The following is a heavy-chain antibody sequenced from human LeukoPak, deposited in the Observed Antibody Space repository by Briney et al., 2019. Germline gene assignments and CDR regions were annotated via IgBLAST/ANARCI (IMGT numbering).Heavy chain of an antibody. CDR2: INPNSGVT. CDR3: ARGPGYGSGSYNY. J-gene: IGHJ4*02. CDR1: GYTFTDYY. V-gene: IGHV1-2*02. D-gene: IGHD3-10*01. Sequence: ASVKVSCKASGYTFTDYYMHWVRQAPGQGLEWMGWINPNSGVTNYAQKLQGRVTMTTDTSTSTAYMELRSLRSDDTAVYYCARGPGYGSGSYNYWGQGTLVTVSS.